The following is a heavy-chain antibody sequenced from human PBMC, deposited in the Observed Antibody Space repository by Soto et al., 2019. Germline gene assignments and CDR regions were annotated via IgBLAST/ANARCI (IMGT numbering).Heavy chain of an antibody. D-gene: IGHD2-21*02. Sequence: SETLSLTCTVSGGSISSYYWSWIRQPPGKGLEWIGHIDYSGSTNYHPSLRSRATISVDTSKTQYCMKLSSVTAADTAVYCCARGDCGGDCYDFQHWGQGTLVTVS. V-gene: IGHV4-59*01. CDR1: GGSISSYY. J-gene: IGHJ1*01. CDR2: IDYSGST. CDR3: ARGDCGGDCYDFQH.